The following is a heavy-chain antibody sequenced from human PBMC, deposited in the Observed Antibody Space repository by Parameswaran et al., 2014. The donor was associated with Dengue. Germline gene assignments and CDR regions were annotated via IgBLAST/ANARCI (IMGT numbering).Heavy chain of an antibody. D-gene: IGHD4-11*01. J-gene: IGHJ4*02. Sequence: RWIRQPPGRGLEWVSAISGSGGSSYYADSVKGRFTISRDNSKNPLYLQMNSLRAEDTAVYYCAKHPGPYSNLYLDYWGQGTLVTVSS. CDR2: ISGSGGSS. V-gene: IGHV3-23*01. CDR3: AKHPGPYSNLYLDY.